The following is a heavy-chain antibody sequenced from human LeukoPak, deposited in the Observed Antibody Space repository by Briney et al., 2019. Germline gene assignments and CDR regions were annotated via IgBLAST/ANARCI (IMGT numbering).Heavy chain of an antibody. CDR1: GFTFSSFW. D-gene: IGHD3-10*01. V-gene: IGHV3-74*01. CDR3: ARDPNKYYYGSGSGMDV. J-gene: IGHJ6*02. CDR2: INSDGSAT. Sequence: PGGSLRLSCAASGFTFSSFWMHWVRQAPGKGLVWFSRINSDGSATSYADSVKGRLTISRDNAKNTLYLQMNSLRAEDTAVYYCARDPNKYYYGSGSGMDVWGQGTTVTVSS.